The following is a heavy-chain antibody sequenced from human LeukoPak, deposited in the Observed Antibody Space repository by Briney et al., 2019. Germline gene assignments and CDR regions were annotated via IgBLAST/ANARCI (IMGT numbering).Heavy chain of an antibody. D-gene: IGHD6-19*01. CDR2: IYTRGST. V-gene: IGHV4-4*07. CDR3: ARDQIAVASLWFDP. CDR1: GGFISSYY. Sequence: SETLSLTCTVSGGFISSYYWSWIRQPAGKGLEGIGRIYTRGSTNYNPSLKSRVTMSVDPSKNQFSLKLSSVPAEDTAVYYCARDQIAVASLWFDPWGQGTLVTVSS. J-gene: IGHJ5*02.